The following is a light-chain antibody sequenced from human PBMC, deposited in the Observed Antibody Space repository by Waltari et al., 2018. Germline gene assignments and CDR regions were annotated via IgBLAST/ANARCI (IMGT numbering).Light chain of an antibody. CDR2: DVS. CDR1: DSDVGAYDF. CDR3: SSYTTSSAPGV. J-gene: IGLJ1*01. V-gene: IGLV2-14*03. Sequence: QSALTQPASVSGSPGQSITISCSGTDSDVGAYDFVSWYQQHPGKAPHPIIYDVSNRSSGISIRFSPSKSGTTASLTISGLQAEDEADYYCSSYTTSSAPGVFGTGTRVTVL.